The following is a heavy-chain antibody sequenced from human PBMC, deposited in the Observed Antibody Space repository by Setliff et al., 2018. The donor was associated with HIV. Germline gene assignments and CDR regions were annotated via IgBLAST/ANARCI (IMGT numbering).Heavy chain of an antibody. CDR3: ARVGHSSSYPYYGMDV. J-gene: IGHJ6*04. V-gene: IGHV1-69*05. CDR2: IIPMFGTG. D-gene: IGHD6-13*01. Sequence: GASVKVSCKTSGGTFSSYGISWVRQAPGQGLEWMGGIIPMFGTGFYAQKFQGRVTITTDESRSTAYMELSSLSSEDTAVFYCARVGHSSSYPYYGMDVWGKGTTSPSPQ. CDR1: GGTFSSYG.